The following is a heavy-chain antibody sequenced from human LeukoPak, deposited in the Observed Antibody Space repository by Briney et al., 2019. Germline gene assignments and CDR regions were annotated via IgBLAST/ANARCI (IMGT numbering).Heavy chain of an antibody. CDR3: ARDSGSYYMTDNWFDP. V-gene: IGHV1-46*01. D-gene: IGHD1-26*01. CDR2: INPSGGST. Sequence: WASVKVSCKASGYTFTSYYMHWVRQAPGQGLEWMGIINPSGGSTSYAQKFQGRVTMTRDMSTSTVYMELSSLRSEDTAVYYCARDSGSYYMTDNWFDPWGQGTLVTVSS. J-gene: IGHJ5*02. CDR1: GYTFTSYY.